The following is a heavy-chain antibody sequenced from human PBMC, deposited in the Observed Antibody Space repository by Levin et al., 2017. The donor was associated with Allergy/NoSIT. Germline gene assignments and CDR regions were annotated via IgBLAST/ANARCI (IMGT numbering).Heavy chain of an antibody. CDR2: IRSKAYGGTT. CDR1: GFTFGDYA. J-gene: IGHJ6*03. CDR3: TRGYGSGSYYPYYYYMDV. V-gene: IGHV3-49*03. D-gene: IGHD3-10*01. Sequence: GGSLRLSCTASGFTFGDYAMSWFRQAPGKGLEWVGFIRSKAYGGTTEYAASVKGRFTISRDDSKSIAYLQMNSLKTEDTAVYYCTRGYGSGSYYPYYYYMDVWGKGTTVTVSS.